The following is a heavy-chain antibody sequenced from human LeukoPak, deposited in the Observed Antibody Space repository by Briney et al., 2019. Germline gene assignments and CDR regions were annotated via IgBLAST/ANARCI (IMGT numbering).Heavy chain of an antibody. D-gene: IGHD3-9*01. CDR2: IRSKAYGGKT. J-gene: IGHJ4*02. CDR3: TRESYDILAGYYLQKDY. CDR1: GFTFGDYA. V-gene: IGHV3-49*04. Sequence: GGSLRLSCTASGFTFGDYAMSWVRQAPGKGLEWVGFIRSKAYGGKTEYAASVKGRFTISRDDSKSIAYLQMNSLKTEDTAVYYCTRESYDILAGYYLQKDYWGQGTLVTVSS.